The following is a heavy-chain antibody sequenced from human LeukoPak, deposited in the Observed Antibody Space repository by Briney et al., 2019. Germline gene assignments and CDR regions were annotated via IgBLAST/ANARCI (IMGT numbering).Heavy chain of an antibody. Sequence: PSQTLSLTCAVSGGSISSGGYSWSWIRQPPGKGLEWIGYIYYSGSTNYNPSLKSRVTISVDTSKNQFSLKLSSVTAADTAVYYCARGWSSSREFDYWGQGTLVTVSS. D-gene: IGHD6-6*01. CDR1: GGSISSGGYS. CDR3: ARGWSSSREFDY. J-gene: IGHJ4*02. CDR2: IYYSGST. V-gene: IGHV4-61*08.